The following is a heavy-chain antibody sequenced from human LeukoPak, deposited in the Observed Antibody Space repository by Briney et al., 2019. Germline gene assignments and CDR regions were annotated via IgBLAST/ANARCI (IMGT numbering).Heavy chain of an antibody. V-gene: IGHV4-34*01. CDR1: GGSFSGYY. CDR3: ARGSTRIFDY. D-gene: IGHD2-2*01. Sequence: SETLSLTRAVYGGSFSGYYWSWIRQPPGKGLEWIGEINHSGSTNYNPSLKSRATISVDTSKNQFSLKLSSVTAADTAVYYCARGSTRIFDYWGQGTLVTVSS. CDR2: INHSGST. J-gene: IGHJ4*02.